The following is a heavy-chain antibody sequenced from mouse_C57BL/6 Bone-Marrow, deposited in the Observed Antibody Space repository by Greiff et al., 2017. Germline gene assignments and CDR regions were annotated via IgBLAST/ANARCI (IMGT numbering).Heavy chain of an antibody. D-gene: IGHD1-1*01. CDR3: ARSKYCGSSSYWYFDV. CDR2: IYPRSGYT. V-gene: IGHV1-81*01. CDR1: GYTFTSYG. J-gene: IGHJ1*03. Sequence: QVQLQQSGAELARPGASVKLSCKASGYTFTSYGISWVKQRTGQGLEWIGEIYPRSGYTYYNEKFKGKATLTADKTSSTAYMELRSLTSEDSAVYFCARSKYCGSSSYWYFDVWGTGTTLTVSS.